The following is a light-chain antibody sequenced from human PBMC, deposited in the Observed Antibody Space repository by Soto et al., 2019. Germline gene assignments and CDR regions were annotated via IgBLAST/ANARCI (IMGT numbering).Light chain of an antibody. CDR3: QSYDNSLSGSYV. Sequence: QSVLTQPPSVSGAPGGGVTLSCTGGSSKIGGGYEIHWYQQLPGTSPKLLIYEDTDRPSGVPDRFSGSKSGTSASLAITGLLAEDEADYYCQSYDNSLSGSYVFGTGTKVTVL. V-gene: IGLV1-40*01. J-gene: IGLJ1*01. CDR2: EDT. CDR1: SSKIGGGYE.